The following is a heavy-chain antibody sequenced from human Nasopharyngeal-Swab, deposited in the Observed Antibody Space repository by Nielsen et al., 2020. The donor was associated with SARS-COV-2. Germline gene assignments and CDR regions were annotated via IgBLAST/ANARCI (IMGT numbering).Heavy chain of an antibody. J-gene: IGHJ4*02. CDR3: TRGVPDFGY. V-gene: IGHV1-8*01. Sequence: ASVKVSCKASGYTFTTYDINWLRQATGQGLEWMGWMTPNNGATGYAQKFQGRVTLTWDISISTAYMELSSLRSEDTAVYYCTRGVPDFGYWGQGTLVTVSS. CDR2: MTPNNGAT. CDR1: GYTFTTYD.